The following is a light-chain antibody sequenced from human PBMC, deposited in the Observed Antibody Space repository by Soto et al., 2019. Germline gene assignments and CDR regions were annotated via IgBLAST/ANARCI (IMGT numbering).Light chain of an antibody. CDR1: QSVSIN. CDR2: GAS. CDR3: QEYDNWPPEGT. Sequence: TVLTQSPATLSVSPGGRASLSCRASQSVSINLAWYQQKPGQAPRLLIYGASTRATGIPARFSGSGSGTEFTLTINSLQSEDFAVYSCQEYDNWPPEGTFGQGTKVDIK. V-gene: IGKV3-15*01. J-gene: IGKJ1*01.